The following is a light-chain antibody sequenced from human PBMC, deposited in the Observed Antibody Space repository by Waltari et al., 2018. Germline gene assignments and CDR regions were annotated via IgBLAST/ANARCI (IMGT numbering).Light chain of an antibody. CDR2: QDS. Sequence: SYELSQPPSVSVSPGQTATISCSGDKLGDKYACWYQQKPGQSPVLVIYQDSRRPSGIPELFSGSNSGNTATLTISGTQAMDEADYYCQAWDSGAAGVFGTGTKVTVL. CDR3: QAWDSGAAGV. J-gene: IGLJ1*01. V-gene: IGLV3-1*01. CDR1: KLGDKY.